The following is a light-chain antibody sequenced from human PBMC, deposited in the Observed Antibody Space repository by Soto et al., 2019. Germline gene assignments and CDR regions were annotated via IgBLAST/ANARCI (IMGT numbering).Light chain of an antibody. J-gene: IGLJ1*01. Sequence: QAVVTQEPSLTVSPGGTVTLTCDSSTGAVTSGHYPYWFQQKPGQAPRTLIYDATKKHSWTPARFSGSLLGGKAALTLSGAQPEDEAEYYCSLSYSGAYYVFGTGTKVTVL. V-gene: IGLV7-46*01. CDR2: DAT. CDR1: TGAVTSGHY. CDR3: SLSYSGAYYV.